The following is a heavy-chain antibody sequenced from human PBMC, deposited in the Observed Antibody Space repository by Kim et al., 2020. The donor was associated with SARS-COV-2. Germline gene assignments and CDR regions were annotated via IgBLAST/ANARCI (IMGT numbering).Heavy chain of an antibody. CDR1: GGSISSSSYY. D-gene: IGHD3-9*01. CDR2: IYYSGST. CDR3: ARGGDYYDILTGPNFDY. J-gene: IGHJ4*02. V-gene: IGHV4-39*01. Sequence: SETLSLTCTVSGGSISSSSYYWGWIRQPPGKGLEWIGSIYYSGSTYYNPSLKSRVTISVDTSKNQFSLKLSSVTAADTAVYYCARGGDYYDILTGPNFDYWGQGTLVPVSS.